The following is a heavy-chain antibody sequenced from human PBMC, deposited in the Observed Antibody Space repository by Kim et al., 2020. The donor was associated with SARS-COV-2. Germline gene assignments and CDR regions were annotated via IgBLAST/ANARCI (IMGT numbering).Heavy chain of an antibody. CDR2: IKSKSDGGTT. Sequence: GGSLRLSCAASGFTFTSAWMSWVRQAPGKGLEWVARIKSKSDGGTTDYAAPVKGRFTSSRDDSKNTLFLQMNSLKNEDTALYYCTTYEIWGQGTLVTVSS. V-gene: IGHV3-15*01. J-gene: IGHJ4*02. CDR1: GFTFTSAW. D-gene: IGHD5-12*01. CDR3: TTYEI.